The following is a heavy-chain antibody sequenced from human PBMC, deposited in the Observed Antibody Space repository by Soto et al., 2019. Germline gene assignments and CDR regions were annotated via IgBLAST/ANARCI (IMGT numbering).Heavy chain of an antibody. CDR1: GFTFSSYG. CDR3: ASLEYSSSSDSDY. Sequence: LRVSCAASGFTFSSYGMHWVRQAPGKGLERVAVIWYDGSNKYYADSVKGRFTISRDNSKNTLYLQMNSLRAKDTAVYYCASLEYSSSSDSDYWGQGTLVTVSS. J-gene: IGHJ4*02. D-gene: IGHD6-6*01. CDR2: IWYDGSNK. V-gene: IGHV3-33*01.